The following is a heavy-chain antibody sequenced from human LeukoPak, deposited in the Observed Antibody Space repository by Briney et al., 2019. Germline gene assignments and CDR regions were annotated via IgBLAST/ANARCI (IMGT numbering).Heavy chain of an antibody. D-gene: IGHD6-19*01. J-gene: IGHJ4*02. Sequence: GGSLRLSCAASGFTFYNAGMTWVRQAPGKGLEWVGRVKSKTDGGATDYAPPVKGRFTISRDDSKNTLYLQMNSLKIEDTAVYYCATSYIPLAGTSFWGQGTLVTVSS. V-gene: IGHV3-15*01. CDR3: ATSYIPLAGTSF. CDR1: GFTFYNAG. CDR2: VKSKTDGGAT.